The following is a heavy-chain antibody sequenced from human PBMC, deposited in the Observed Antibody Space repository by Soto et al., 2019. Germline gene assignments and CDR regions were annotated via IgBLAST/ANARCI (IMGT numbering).Heavy chain of an antibody. CDR1: GFTLSKFV. Sequence: QPGGSLRLSCAASGFTLSKFVMRWVRQTPGKGLEWVSTITETGGDTYYTGSVKGRFTISRDNSKNTLYLQMTSLRAEDTALYYCTKASPDRHHMDVWGQGTTATVSS. J-gene: IGHJ6*02. V-gene: IGHV3-23*01. CDR2: ITETGGDT. CDR3: TKASPDRHHMDV.